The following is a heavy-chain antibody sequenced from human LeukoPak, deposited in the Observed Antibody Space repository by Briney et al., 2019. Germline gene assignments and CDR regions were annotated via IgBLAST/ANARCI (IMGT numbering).Heavy chain of an antibody. V-gene: IGHV1-46*01. D-gene: IGHD2-15*01. CDR2: INPSGGST. Sequence: GASVKVSCKASGYTFTSYYMHWARQAPGQGLEWMAIINPSGGSTSYAQKFQGRVTMTRDTSTSTVYMELSSLRSEDTAVYYCARPQDTYAFDIWGQGTMVTVSS. CDR1: GYTFTSYY. CDR3: ARPQDTYAFDI. J-gene: IGHJ3*02.